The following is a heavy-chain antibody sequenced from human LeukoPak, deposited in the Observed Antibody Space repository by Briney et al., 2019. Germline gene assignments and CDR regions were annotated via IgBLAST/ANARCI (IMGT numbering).Heavy chain of an antibody. D-gene: IGHD6-6*01. Sequence: SETLSLTCTVSGGSISSSSYYWGWIRQPPGKGLEWIGSIYYSGSTYYNPSLKSRVTISVDTSKNQFSLKLSSVTAADTAVYYCARGGAARPRWFDPWGQGTLVTVSS. CDR2: IYYSGST. V-gene: IGHV4-39*07. CDR3: ARGGAARPRWFDP. CDR1: GGSISSSSYY. J-gene: IGHJ5*02.